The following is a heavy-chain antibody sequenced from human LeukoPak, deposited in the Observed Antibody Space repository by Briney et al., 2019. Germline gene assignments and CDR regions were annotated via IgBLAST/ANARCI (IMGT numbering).Heavy chain of an antibody. CDR2: IYHSGST. V-gene: IGHV4-4*02. CDR3: AAPFCGGDCHSSYYYYAMDV. J-gene: IGHJ6*02. Sequence: KPSETLSLTCAVSGGSISSSNWWSWVRQPPGKGLEWIGEIYHSGSTNYNPSLKSRVTISVDTSKNQFSLKLISVTAADTAVYYCAAPFCGGDCHSSYYYYAMDVWGQGTTVTVSS. D-gene: IGHD2-21*02. CDR1: GGSISSSNW.